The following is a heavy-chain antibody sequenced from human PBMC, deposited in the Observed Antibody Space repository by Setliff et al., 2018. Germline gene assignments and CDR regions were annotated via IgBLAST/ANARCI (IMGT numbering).Heavy chain of an antibody. CDR3: AREGVDTRSSTDYRYYMDV. V-gene: IGHV1-69*05. D-gene: IGHD5-18*01. CDR2: TIPSFGST. CDR1: GFRFTNFG. J-gene: IGHJ6*03. Sequence: SVKVSCKTSGFRFTNFGFSWVRQAPGQGLEWMGGTIPSFGSTNYAQKFQDRVTIITDTSTSTAYMELCSLRTEDSAVYYCAREGVDTRSSTDYRYYMDVWGKGTTVTVSS.